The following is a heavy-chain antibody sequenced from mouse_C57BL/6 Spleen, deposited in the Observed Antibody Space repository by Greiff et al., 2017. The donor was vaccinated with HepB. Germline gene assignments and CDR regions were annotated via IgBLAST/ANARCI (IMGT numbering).Heavy chain of an antibody. J-gene: IGHJ4*01. CDR1: GYTFTSYW. D-gene: IGHD2-4*01. CDR2: IHPNSGST. CDR3: ARSRGYDYDENYYAMDY. V-gene: IGHV1-64*01. Sequence: VQLQQPGAELVKPGASVKLSCKASGYTFTSYWMHWVKQRPGQGLEWIGMIHPNSGSTNYNEKFKSKATLTVDKSSSTAYMQLSSLTSEDSAVYYCARSRGYDYDENYYAMDYWGQGTSVTVSS.